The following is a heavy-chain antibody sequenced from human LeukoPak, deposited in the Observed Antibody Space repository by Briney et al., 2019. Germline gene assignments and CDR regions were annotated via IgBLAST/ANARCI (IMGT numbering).Heavy chain of an antibody. Sequence: SQTLSLTCTVSGGSISSGDYYWSWIRQPPGKGLEWIGYIYYSGSTYYNPSLKSRVTISVDTSKNQFSLKLSSVTAADTAVYYCARGPGAYGSGSYYPYFDYWGQGTLVTVSS. V-gene: IGHV4-30-4*08. CDR1: GGSISSGDYY. D-gene: IGHD3-10*01. CDR3: ARGPGAYGSGSYYPYFDY. CDR2: IYYSGST. J-gene: IGHJ4*02.